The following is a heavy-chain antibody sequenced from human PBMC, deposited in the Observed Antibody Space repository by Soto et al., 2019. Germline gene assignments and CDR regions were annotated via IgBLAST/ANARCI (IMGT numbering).Heavy chain of an antibody. CDR1: GGTFSSYA. D-gene: IGHD2-21*02. CDR2: IIPIFGTA. Sequence: SVKVSCKASGGTFSSYAISCVRPAPGQGLEWMGGIIPIFGTANYAQKFQGRVTITADESTSTAYMELSSLRSEDTAVYYCASRVYCGGDCYLKKLVYYYYYYGMDVWGQGTTVTVSS. V-gene: IGHV1-69*13. J-gene: IGHJ6*02. CDR3: ASRVYCGGDCYLKKLVYYYYYYGMDV.